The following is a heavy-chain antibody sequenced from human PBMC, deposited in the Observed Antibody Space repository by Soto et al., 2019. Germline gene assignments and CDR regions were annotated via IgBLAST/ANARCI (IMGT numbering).Heavy chain of an antibody. J-gene: IGHJ4*02. CDR3: ARRIVGATTPLDY. V-gene: IGHV5-51*01. CDR2: IYPGDSDT. D-gene: IGHD1-26*01. CDR1: GYSFTIYC. Sequence: PGESLKSSCKGSGYSFTIYCIGWVLQMPGKGLEWMGIIYPGDSDTRYSPSFQGQVTISADKSISTAYLQWSSLKASDTAMYYCARRIVGATTPLDYWGQGTLVTVSS.